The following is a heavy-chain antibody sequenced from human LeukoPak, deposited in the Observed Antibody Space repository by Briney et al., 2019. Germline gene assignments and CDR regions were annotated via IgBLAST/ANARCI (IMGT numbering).Heavy chain of an antibody. CDR1: GFTFSSYE. V-gene: IGHV3-48*03. D-gene: IGHD3-10*01. J-gene: IGHJ3*02. CDR2: ISSSGSTI. CDR3: AIGHRGNDAFDI. Sequence: GGSLRLSCAASGFTFSSYEMNWVRQAPGKGLEWVSYISSSGSTIYYADSVKGRFTIPRDNAKNSLYLQMNSLRAEDTAVYYCAIGHRGNDAFDIWGQGTMVTVSS.